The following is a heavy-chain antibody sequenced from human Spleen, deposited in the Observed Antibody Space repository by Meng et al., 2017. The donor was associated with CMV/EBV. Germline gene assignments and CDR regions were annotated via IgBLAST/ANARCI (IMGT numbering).Heavy chain of an antibody. Sequence: GESLKISCAASGFTFSSYSMNWVRQAPGKGLEWVSYISSSSSTIYYADSVKGRFTISRDNAKNSLYLQMNSLRAEDTAVYYCARGAPYYDFWSGYLGDYWGQGTLVTVSS. CDR3: ARGAPYYDFWSGYLGDY. V-gene: IGHV3-48*04. CDR1: GFTFSSYS. J-gene: IGHJ4*02. CDR2: ISSSSSTI. D-gene: IGHD3-3*01.